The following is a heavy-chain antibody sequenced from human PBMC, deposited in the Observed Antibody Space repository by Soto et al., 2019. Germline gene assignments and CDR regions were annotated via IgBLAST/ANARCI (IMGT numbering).Heavy chain of an antibody. D-gene: IGHD3-9*01. CDR2: IIPIFGTA. CDR3: ARSGAFYDILTGLNWFDP. J-gene: IGHJ5*02. CDR1: GGTFSSYA. Sequence: SVKVSCKASGGTFSSYAISWVRQAPGQGLEWMGGIIPIFGTANYAQKFQGRVTITADKSTSTAYMELSSPRSEDTAVYYCARSGAFYDILTGLNWFDPWGQGTLVTVSS. V-gene: IGHV1-69*06.